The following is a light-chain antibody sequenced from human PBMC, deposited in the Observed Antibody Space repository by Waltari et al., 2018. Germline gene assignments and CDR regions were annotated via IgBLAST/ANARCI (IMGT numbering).Light chain of an antibody. CDR1: QSVLYSSNNKNY. V-gene: IGKV4-1*01. CDR2: WAS. CDR3: QQYYSTPGT. J-gene: IGKJ1*01. Sequence: DIVMTQSTDSLAVSLGERATINCKSSQSVLYSSNNKNYLAWYQQKPGQPPKLLIYWASTRESGVPDRFSGSGSGTDFTLTISSLQAEDVAVYYCQQYYSTPGTFGQGTKVEIK.